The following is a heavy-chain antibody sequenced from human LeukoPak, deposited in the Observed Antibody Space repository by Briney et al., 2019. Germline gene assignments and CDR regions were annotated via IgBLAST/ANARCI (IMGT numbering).Heavy chain of an antibody. D-gene: IGHD4-23*01. CDR2: IYTSGST. CDR1: DGSISNSY. Sequence: SETLSLSCTVSDGSISNSYWNWVRQSPGKGLEWLGYIYTSGSTNYNPSLKSRITLSIDTSKTQFSLRLSSVTAADTAVYYCANSYDGKVVPFDCWGQGSLVAVSS. V-gene: IGHV4-4*08. CDR3: ANSYDGKVVPFDC. J-gene: IGHJ4*02.